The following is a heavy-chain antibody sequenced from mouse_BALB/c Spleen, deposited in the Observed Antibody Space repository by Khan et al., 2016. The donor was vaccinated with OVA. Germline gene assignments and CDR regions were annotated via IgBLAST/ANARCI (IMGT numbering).Heavy chain of an antibody. CDR2: IVPENGDT. V-gene: IGHV14-1*02. CDR3: AVDGYSPWCAY. CDR1: GFNIKDYY. J-gene: IGHJ3*01. Sequence: VQLQQSGAELVRPGALVKLSCKASGFNIKDYYMHWVKQRPEQGLVWIGRIVPENGDTIYDPKFQGKASITSDKSSNTAYPQLSSLTSEDTAVYYCAVDGYSPWCAYWGQGTLVTVSA. D-gene: IGHD2-3*01.